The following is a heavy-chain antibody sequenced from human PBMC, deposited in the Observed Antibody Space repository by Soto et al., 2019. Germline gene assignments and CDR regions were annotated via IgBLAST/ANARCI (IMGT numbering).Heavy chain of an antibody. CDR2: IYPGDSDT. Sequence: PGESLKISCKGSGYTFPSSWIAWVRQMPGKGLEWMGIIYPGDSDTSYSPSFQGQVTISVDKSISIAYVQWSSLKASDTAMYYCARLIYDTSGYYIFHSWGQGTLVTVSS. J-gene: IGHJ4*02. CDR3: ARLIYDTSGYYIFHS. CDR1: GYTFPSSW. V-gene: IGHV5-51*01. D-gene: IGHD3-22*01.